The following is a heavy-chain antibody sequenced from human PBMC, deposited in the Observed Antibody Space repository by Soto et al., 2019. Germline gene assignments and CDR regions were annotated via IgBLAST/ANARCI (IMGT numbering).Heavy chain of an antibody. Sequence: PGGSLRLSCAASGFTFSSYAMHWVRQAPGKGLEWVAVISYDGSNKYYADSVKGRFTISRDNSKNTLYLQMNSLRAEDTAVYYCARDLRTYYDFWSGYYHLENYYYYYGMDVWGQGTTVTVSS. CDR3: ARDLRTYYDFWSGYYHLENYYYYYGMDV. J-gene: IGHJ6*02. CDR2: ISYDGSNK. CDR1: GFTFSSYA. V-gene: IGHV3-30-3*01. D-gene: IGHD3-3*01.